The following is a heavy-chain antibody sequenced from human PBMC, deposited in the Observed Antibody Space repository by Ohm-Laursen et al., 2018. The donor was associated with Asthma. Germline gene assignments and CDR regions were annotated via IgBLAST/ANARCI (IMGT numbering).Heavy chain of an antibody. J-gene: IGHJ4*02. D-gene: IGHD1-26*01. CDR2: LNTDGSGT. Sequence: SLRLSCTASGFTFSSYWMHWVRQAPGKGPVRVSRLNTDGSGTWYADSVKGRFTISRDNAKNTLYLQMNSLRAEDTAVYYCARARSGSSYDYWGQGTLVTVSS. V-gene: IGHV3-74*01. CDR1: GFTFSSYW. CDR3: ARARSGSSYDY.